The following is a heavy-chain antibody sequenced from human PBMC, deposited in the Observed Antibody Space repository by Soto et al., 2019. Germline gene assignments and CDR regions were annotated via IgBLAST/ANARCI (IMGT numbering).Heavy chain of an antibody. CDR1: GYAFSDYY. D-gene: IGHD3-10*01. CDR3: ARDRVGSPDGVDSFDL. V-gene: IGHV1-2*02. J-gene: IGHJ3*01. CDR2: INPQSGGT. Sequence: ASVKVSCKASGYAFSDYYMHWVRQAPGQGLEWMGYINPQSGGTKYDQKFQDRVTMTRDTPKITVYMELRILTSKDTAVYYCARDRVGSPDGVDSFDLWWQRTLVAV.